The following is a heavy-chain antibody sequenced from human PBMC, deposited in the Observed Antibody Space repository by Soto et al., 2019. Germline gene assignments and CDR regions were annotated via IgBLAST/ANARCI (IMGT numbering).Heavy chain of an antibody. CDR2: IKTDGTYA. CDR1: GFTFSTYW. V-gene: IGHV3-74*01. CDR3: AAGGSGDYAN. D-gene: IGHD3-22*01. J-gene: IGHJ4*02. Sequence: EVQLVESGGDLVQPGGSLRLSCAASGFTFSTYWMHWVRQAPGKGLLWVSRIKTDGTYATYADSVKGRFTISRDNAKNTLYLQMNRLRVEDAAVYHCAAGGSGDYANWGQGTLVTVSS.